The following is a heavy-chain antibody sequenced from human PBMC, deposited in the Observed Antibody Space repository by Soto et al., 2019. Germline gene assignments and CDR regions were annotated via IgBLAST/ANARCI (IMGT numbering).Heavy chain of an antibody. J-gene: IGHJ4*02. CDR1: GHTSTRNY. Sequence: QVDLLQSGAEVRKPGASVKVSCKASGHTSTRNYMHWVRQAPGQGLEWMGVINPDGDVTTYAHKLRGRVTLTRDMSTSFFNMELSSLRSEDTAVYYCASRFSSGSFQDFDTWGQGSLIIVSS. CDR2: INPDGDVT. CDR3: ASRFSSGSFQDFDT. V-gene: IGHV1-46*04. D-gene: IGHD1-26*01.